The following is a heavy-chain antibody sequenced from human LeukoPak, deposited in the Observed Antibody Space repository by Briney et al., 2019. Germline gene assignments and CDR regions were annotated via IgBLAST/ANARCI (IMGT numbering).Heavy chain of an antibody. V-gene: IGHV1-24*01. CDR3: ATDRRYCSSTSCYVWFDP. D-gene: IGHD2-2*01. Sequence: ASVKVSCKVSGYTLTELSMHWVRQAPGKGLEWMGGFDPEDGETIYAQKFQGRVTMTEDTSTDTAYMELSSLRSEDTAVYYCATDRRYCSSTSCYVWFDPWGQGTPVTVSS. J-gene: IGHJ5*02. CDR2: FDPEDGET. CDR1: GYTLTELS.